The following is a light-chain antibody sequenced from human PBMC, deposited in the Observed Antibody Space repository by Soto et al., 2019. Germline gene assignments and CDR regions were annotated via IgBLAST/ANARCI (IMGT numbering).Light chain of an antibody. CDR3: HQYNNWPLT. J-gene: IGKJ4*01. V-gene: IGKV3-15*01. Sequence: EIVMTQSPATLSVSPGETATLSCRASQSVSYNLAWYQQKPGQGPRLLIYGASTRATGIPARFSGSGSGTEFTLTISSLQSEDFAVYYCHQYNNWPLTFGGGTKVEIK. CDR1: QSVSYN. CDR2: GAS.